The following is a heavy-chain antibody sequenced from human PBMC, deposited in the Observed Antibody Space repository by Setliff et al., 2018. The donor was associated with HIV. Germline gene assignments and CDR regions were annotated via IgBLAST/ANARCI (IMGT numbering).Heavy chain of an antibody. V-gene: IGHV4-59*01. CDR2: IQYSDSS. J-gene: IGHJ3*01. CDR3: ARSGYTSGFYWVFGAFGV. Sequence: SETLSLTCTVSGGSMSNYYWSWIRQPPGKRLEWIASIQYSDSSHYNPSLQSRVTIPVDTSAKQFSLYLSSVNETDTAVYYCARSGYTSGFYWVFGAFGVWGQGKLVTVSS. D-gene: IGHD3-22*01. CDR1: GGSMSNYY.